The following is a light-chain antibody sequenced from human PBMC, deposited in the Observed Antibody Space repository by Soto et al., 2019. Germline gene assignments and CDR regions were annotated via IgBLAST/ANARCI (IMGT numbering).Light chain of an antibody. CDR3: QQYDSSPRT. CDR2: GAS. Sequence: EIELTQSPGTLSLSPGERATISCRASQSVSSSFLAWYQQKPGQAPRLLIYGASSRATGIPDRFSGSGSGTDFTVTISRLEPEDVAVYYCQQYDSSPRTFGQGTKVEIK. J-gene: IGKJ1*01. V-gene: IGKV3-20*01. CDR1: QSVSSSF.